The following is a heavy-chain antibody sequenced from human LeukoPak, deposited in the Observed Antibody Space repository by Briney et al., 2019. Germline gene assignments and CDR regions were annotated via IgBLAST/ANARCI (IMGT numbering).Heavy chain of an antibody. CDR3: AKVRSAVTTPLYFDY. CDR2: IGTIASTT. V-gene: IGHV3-48*03. Sequence: GGSLRPSCAASGFTFGSYEMNWVRQAPGKALEWVSYIGTIASTTYYADSVKGRFTISRDNSKNTLYLQMNSLRAEDTAVYYCAKVRSAVTTPLYFDYWGQGTLVTVSS. CDR1: GFTFGSYE. J-gene: IGHJ4*02. D-gene: IGHD4-11*01.